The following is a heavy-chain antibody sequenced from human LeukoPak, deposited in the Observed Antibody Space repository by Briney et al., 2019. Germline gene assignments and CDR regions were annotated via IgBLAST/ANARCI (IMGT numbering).Heavy chain of an antibody. D-gene: IGHD6-13*01. V-gene: IGHV3-74*01. CDR2: ISPTGSTT. Sequence: GGSLRLSCAASGFSFSGHWMHWARQLPGKGLVWVSRISPTGSTTSYADSVKGRFTVSRDNAKNTLYLQVNNPRAEDTAVYYCARGPSSNWSGLDFWGQGTLLTVSS. CDR3: ARGPSSNWSGLDF. CDR1: GFSFSGHW. J-gene: IGHJ4*02.